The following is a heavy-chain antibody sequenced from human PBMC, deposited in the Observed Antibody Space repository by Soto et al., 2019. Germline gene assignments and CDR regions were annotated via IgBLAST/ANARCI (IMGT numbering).Heavy chain of an antibody. J-gene: IGHJ5*02. CDR1: GYTFTSYD. Sequence: QVQLVQSGAEVKKPGASVKVSCKASGYTFTSYDINWVRQATGQGLEYLGWMNPNSGNTAYVQKFQGRVTMTGHNSITTAYMEISSLRSEDTAVYFCARGIKYGAYSRWFDPWGQGTLVTVSS. D-gene: IGHD4-17*01. CDR3: ARGIKYGAYSRWFDP. CDR2: MNPNSGNT. V-gene: IGHV1-8*01.